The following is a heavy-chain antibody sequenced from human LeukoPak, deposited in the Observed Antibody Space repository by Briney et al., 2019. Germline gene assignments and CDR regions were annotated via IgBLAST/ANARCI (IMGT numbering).Heavy chain of an antibody. CDR2: ISYDGSNK. CDR3: ARDQVPATYYYYGMDV. Sequence: GRSLRLSCAASGFTFSSYAMHWVRQAPGMGLEWVAVISYDGSNKYYADSVKGRFTISRDNSKNTLYLQMNSLRAEDTAVYYCARDQVPATYYYYGMDVWGQGTTVTVSS. J-gene: IGHJ6*02. D-gene: IGHD3-10*01. CDR1: GFTFSSYA. V-gene: IGHV3-30*04.